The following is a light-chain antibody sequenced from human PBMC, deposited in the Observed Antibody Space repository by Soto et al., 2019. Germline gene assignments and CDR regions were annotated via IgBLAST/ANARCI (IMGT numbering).Light chain of an antibody. CDR2: GTS. V-gene: IGKV1-12*02. CDR3: QQSDNFPFT. Sequence: DIPMTQSPSSVSASVGDRVTITCRASRTINGRLAWYQQNPGKAPQLHLSGTSTLPTGVPSRFSGSTSGSDFTLTISILQPEDFATYFCQQSDNFPFTFGAGTKLEIK. CDR1: RTINGR. J-gene: IGKJ4*01.